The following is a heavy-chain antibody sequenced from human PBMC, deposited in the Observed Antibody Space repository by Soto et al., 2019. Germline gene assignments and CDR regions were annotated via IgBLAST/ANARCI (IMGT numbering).Heavy chain of an antibody. V-gene: IGHV4-59*01. CDR2: IYYSGST. D-gene: IGHD3-22*01. CDR1: GGSISSYY. Sequence: QVQLQESGPGLVKPSETLSLTCTVSGGSISSYYWSWIRQPPGKGLEWIGYIYYSGSTNYNPSLKSRGTISVDTSKNQFSLKLSSVTAADTAVYYCARMAYYYDSSGYYLLHYYYGMDVWGQGTTVTVSS. J-gene: IGHJ6*02. CDR3: ARMAYYYDSSGYYLLHYYYGMDV.